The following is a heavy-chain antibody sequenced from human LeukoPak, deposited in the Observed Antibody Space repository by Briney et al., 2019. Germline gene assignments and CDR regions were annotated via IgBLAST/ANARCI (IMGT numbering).Heavy chain of an antibody. CDR1: GYTFTSYA. V-gene: IGHV1-3*01. CDR2: INAGNGNT. Sequence: ASVKVSCKASGYTFTSYAMHWVRQAPGQRLEWMGWINAGNGNTKYSQKFQGRVTITRDTSASTAYMELSSLRSEDTAVYYCARDPGKNGEIDYWGQGTLVTVSS. J-gene: IGHJ4*02. CDR3: ARDPGKNGEIDY. D-gene: IGHD3-10*01.